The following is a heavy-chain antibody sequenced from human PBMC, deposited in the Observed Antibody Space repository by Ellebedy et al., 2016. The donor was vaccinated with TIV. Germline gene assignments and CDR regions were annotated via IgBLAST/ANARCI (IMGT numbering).Heavy chain of an antibody. CDR1: GFIFSSYW. CDR3: ARRYFDY. CDR2: IKQDGSEK. J-gene: IGHJ4*02. V-gene: IGHV3-7*03. Sequence: GGSLRLSXAASGFIFSSYWMSWVRQAPGKGLEWVANIKQDGSEKYYVDSVKGRFTISRDNAKNSLYLQMNSLRAEDTAVYYCARRYFDYWGQGTLVTVSS.